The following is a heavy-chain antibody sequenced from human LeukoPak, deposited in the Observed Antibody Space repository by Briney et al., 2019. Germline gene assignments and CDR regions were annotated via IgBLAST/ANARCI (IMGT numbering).Heavy chain of an antibody. CDR2: ISGSGGST. D-gene: IGHD3-10*01. V-gene: IGHV3-23*01. J-gene: IGHJ4*02. CDR3: ARDRYYGSGSYYNRHFDY. Sequence: GSLRLSCAASGFTFSSYAMSWVRQAPGKGLEWVSAISGSGGSTYYADSVKGRFTISRDNSKNTLYLQMNSLRAEDTAVYYCARDRYYGSGSYYNRHFDYWGQGTLVTVSS. CDR1: GFTFSSYA.